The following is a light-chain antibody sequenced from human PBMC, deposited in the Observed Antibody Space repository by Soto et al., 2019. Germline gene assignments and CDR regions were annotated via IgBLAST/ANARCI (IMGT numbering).Light chain of an antibody. J-gene: IGKJ1*01. V-gene: IGKV1-27*01. CDR2: AAS. CDR3: QNYNSAPET. CDR1: QAISNY. Sequence: DIQMTQSPSSLSASVGDRVTITCRASQAISNYLAWYQQKPGKIPKVLIYAASTLHSGLPSRFSGSGSGTEFTLTITNVQPEDVAAYYCQNYNSAPETFGPGTKVEIK.